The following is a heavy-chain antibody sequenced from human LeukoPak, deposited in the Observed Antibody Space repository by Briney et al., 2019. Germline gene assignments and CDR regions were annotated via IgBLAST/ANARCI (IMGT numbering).Heavy chain of an antibody. CDR2: IYSGGST. J-gene: IGHJ4*02. CDR1: GFTVSTNY. V-gene: IGHV3-53*04. Sequence: GGSLRLSCAASGFTVSTNYMSWVRQAPGKGLEWVSVIYSGGSTYYADSVKGRFTISRHNSKNTLYLQMNSLRAEDTAVYYCARTIFTFYGDRPYFDYWGQGTLVTVSS. D-gene: IGHD4-17*01. CDR3: ARTIFTFYGDRPYFDY.